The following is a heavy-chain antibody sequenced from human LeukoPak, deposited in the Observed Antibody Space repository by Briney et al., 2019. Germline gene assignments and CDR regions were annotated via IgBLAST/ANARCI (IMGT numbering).Heavy chain of an antibody. D-gene: IGHD5-24*01. Sequence: ASVKVSCKASGYTFTSYDINWVRQATGQGLEWMGWVNPNSGNTGYAQKFQGRVTMTRNTSISTAYMELSSLRSEDTAVYYCARGLFDGNNFRYYFDYWGQGTLVTVSS. V-gene: IGHV1-8*01. CDR2: VNPNSGNT. CDR1: GYTFTSYD. J-gene: IGHJ4*02. CDR3: ARGLFDGNNFRYYFDY.